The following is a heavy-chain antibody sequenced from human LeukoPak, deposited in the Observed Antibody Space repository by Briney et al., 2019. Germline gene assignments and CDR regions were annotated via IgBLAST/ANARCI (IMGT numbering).Heavy chain of an antibody. Sequence: SETLSLTCTVSGGSISSGGYYWSWIRQHPGKGLEWIGYIYYSGSTYYNPSLKSRVTISVDTSKNQFSLKLSSVTAADTAVYYCAREGSGYGDYGNAWGQGTLVTVSS. CDR3: AREGSGYGDYGNA. CDR1: GGSISSGGYY. J-gene: IGHJ5*02. D-gene: IGHD4-17*01. CDR2: IYYSGST. V-gene: IGHV4-61*08.